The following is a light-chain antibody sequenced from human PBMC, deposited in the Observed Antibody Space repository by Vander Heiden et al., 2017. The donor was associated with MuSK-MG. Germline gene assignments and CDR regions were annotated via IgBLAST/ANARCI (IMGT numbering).Light chain of an antibody. J-gene: IGLJ2*01. CDR2: GNS. CDR1: SSNIGAGYD. Sequence: QSVLTQPPSVSGAPGQRVTISCTGGSSNIGAGYDVHWYQQLPGTAPKLLIYGNSNRRSGVPDRFSGSKSGTSASLAITGLQAEDEADYYCQSYDNSLSAGVFGGGTKLTVL. V-gene: IGLV1-40*01. CDR3: QSYDNSLSAGV.